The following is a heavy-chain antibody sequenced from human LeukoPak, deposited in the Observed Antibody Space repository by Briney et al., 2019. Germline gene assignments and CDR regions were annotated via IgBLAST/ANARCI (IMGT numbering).Heavy chain of an antibody. J-gene: IGHJ4*02. CDR2: IIPIFGTA. V-gene: IGHV1-69*05. CDR3: ARELYYYDSSGHFDY. Sequence: SVKVSCKASGGTFSSYAISWVRQAPGQGLEWMGSIIPIFGTANYAQKFQGRVTITTDESTSTAYMELSSLRSEDTAVYYCARELYYYDSSGHFDYWGRGTLVTVSS. D-gene: IGHD3-22*01. CDR1: GGTFSSYA.